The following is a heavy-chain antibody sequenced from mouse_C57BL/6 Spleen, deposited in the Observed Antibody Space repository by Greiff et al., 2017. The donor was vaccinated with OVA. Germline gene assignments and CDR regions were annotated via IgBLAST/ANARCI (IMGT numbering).Heavy chain of an antibody. Sequence: VQLQQSGPELVKPGASVKMSCKASGYTFTDYNMPWVKQSHGKSLEWIGYINPNNGGTSYNQKFKGKATLTVNKSSSTAYMELRSLTSEDSAVYYCARWHYYGSSPYWYFDVWGTGTTVTVSS. CDR1: GYTFTDYN. J-gene: IGHJ1*03. CDR3: ARWHYYGSSPYWYFDV. CDR2: INPNNGGT. V-gene: IGHV1-22*01. D-gene: IGHD1-1*01.